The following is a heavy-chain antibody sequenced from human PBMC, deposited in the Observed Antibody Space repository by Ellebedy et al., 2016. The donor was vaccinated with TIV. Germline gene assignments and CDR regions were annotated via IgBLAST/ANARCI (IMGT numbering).Heavy chain of an antibody. Sequence: GGSLRLSCAASGFTFSNFWMIWVCQAPGKGLEWVATIKQGGSEKYYVDSVKGRFTISRDNAKNSLYLQMNSLRAEDTAVYYCAREREIGQPGVFDYWGQGTLVTVSS. CDR1: GFTFSNFW. CDR2: IKQGGSEK. CDR3: AREREIGQPGVFDY. J-gene: IGHJ4*02. D-gene: IGHD1-26*01. V-gene: IGHV3-7*03.